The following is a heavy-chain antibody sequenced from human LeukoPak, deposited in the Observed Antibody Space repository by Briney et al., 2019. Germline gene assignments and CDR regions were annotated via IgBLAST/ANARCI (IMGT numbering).Heavy chain of an antibody. D-gene: IGHD3-10*01. CDR2: IYTSGST. CDR3: VRETGKVDY. CDR1: GGSISSGSYY. Sequence: SETLSLTCTVSGGSISSGSYYWSWIRQPAGKGLEWIGRIYTSGSTNYNPSLKSRVTISVDTSKNQFSLKLSSVTAADTAVYYCVRETGKVDYWGQGTLVTVSS. J-gene: IGHJ4*02. V-gene: IGHV4-61*02.